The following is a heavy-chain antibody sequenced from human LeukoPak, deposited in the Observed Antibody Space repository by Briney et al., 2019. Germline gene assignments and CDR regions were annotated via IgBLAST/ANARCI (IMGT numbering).Heavy chain of an antibody. CDR3: AKDLRQLENWFDP. CDR2: IRYDGSNK. J-gene: IGHJ5*02. V-gene: IGHV3-30*02. CDR1: GFTFSSYG. D-gene: IGHD6-13*01. Sequence: PGGSLRLSCAASGFTFSSYGMDWVRQAPGKGLEWVAFIRYDGSNKYYANSVKGRCTISRDNSKNTLYLQMNSLRAEDTAVYYCAKDLRQLENWFDPWGQGTLVTVSS.